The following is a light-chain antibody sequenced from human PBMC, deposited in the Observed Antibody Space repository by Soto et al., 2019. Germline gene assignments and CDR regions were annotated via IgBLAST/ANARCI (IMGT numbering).Light chain of an antibody. Sequence: EIVLTQSPGTLSLSPGERATLSCRASQSVSSSYLAWYQQKPGQAPRLLIYGASSRATGIPDRFSGSGSGTDFTLISSRLEPEDFGVYYCQQYGTSPLTFGGGTKGEIK. V-gene: IGKV3-20*01. CDR2: GAS. CDR3: QQYGTSPLT. CDR1: QSVSSSY. J-gene: IGKJ4*01.